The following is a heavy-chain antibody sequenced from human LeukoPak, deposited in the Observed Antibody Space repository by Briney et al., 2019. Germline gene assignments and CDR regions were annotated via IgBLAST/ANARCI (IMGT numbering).Heavy chain of an antibody. CDR2: ISGGGST. V-gene: IGHV3-23*01. J-gene: IGHJ4*02. CDR1: GFTFSSYA. Sequence: PGGSLRLSCAASGFTFSSYAMSWVRQAPGRWLEWVSAISGGGSTYYADSVKGRFTISRDNSKNTLYLQMNSLRAEDTAVYYCANLDYYDTELDYWGQGTLVTVSS. CDR3: ANLDYYDTELDY. D-gene: IGHD3-22*01.